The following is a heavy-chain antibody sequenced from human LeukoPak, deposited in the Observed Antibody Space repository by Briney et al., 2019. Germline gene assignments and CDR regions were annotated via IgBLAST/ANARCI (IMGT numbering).Heavy chain of an antibody. CDR3: ARDDCSSISCYHNWFDP. CDR1: GFTFSSYW. Sequence: GGSLRLSCAASGFTFSSYWMSWVRQAPGKGLDWVANIKQDGSEKYYVDSVKGRFTISRDNAKNSLYLQMNSLRAEDTAVYYCARDDCSSISCYHNWFDPWGQGTLVTVSS. V-gene: IGHV3-7*01. CDR2: IKQDGSEK. D-gene: IGHD2-2*01. J-gene: IGHJ5*02.